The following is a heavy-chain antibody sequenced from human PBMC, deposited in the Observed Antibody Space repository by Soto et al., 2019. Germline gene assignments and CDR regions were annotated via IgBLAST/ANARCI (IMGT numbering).Heavy chain of an antibody. D-gene: IGHD2-15*01. CDR3: ATYCSGGSCYFDY. CDR1: GFTFSSYS. Sequence: GGSLRLSCAASGFTFSSYSMNWVRQAPGKGLEWVSSISSSSSYIYYADSVKGRFTISRDNAKNSLYLQMNSLRAEDTAVYYCATYCSGGSCYFDYWGQGTLVTVSS. V-gene: IGHV3-21*01. J-gene: IGHJ4*02. CDR2: ISSSSSYI.